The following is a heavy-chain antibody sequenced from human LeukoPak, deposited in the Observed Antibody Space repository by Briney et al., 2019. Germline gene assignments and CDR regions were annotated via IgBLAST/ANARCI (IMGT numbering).Heavy chain of an antibody. V-gene: IGHV3-48*01. CDR3: ARAAQPGFDP. CDR2: TSSDSGTI. Sequence: GGSLRLSCGASGLTFSTYSMNWVRQAPGKGLEWVSYTSSDSGTIYYADSVKGRFTISRDNAKNSLYLQMNSLRAEDTAVYYCARAAQPGFDPWGQGTLVTVSS. CDR1: GLTFSTYS. J-gene: IGHJ5*02. D-gene: IGHD1-14*01.